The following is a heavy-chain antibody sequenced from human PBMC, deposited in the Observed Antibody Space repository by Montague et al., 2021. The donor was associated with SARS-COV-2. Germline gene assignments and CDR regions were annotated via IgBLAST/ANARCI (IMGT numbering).Heavy chain of an antibody. J-gene: IGHJ3*02. D-gene: IGHD2-21*01. CDR3: ARDSSPCGAECYEYIFDS. V-gene: IGHV4-59*01. Sequence: SETLSLTCTVSGGSISPYYWSWIRQPPGKGLEWIGYISYSGHTNYNPSLKSRVTISVDTSKNQFSLTLSSLAAADTAIYYCARDSSPCGAECYEYIFDSWGQGTMVTVSS. CDR1: GGSISPYY. CDR2: ISYSGHT.